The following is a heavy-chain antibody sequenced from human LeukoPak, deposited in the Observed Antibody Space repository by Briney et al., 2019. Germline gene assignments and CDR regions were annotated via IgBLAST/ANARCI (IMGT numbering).Heavy chain of an antibody. D-gene: IGHD6-13*01. Sequence: PSETLSLTCTVSGGSVSSGSYYWSWIRQPPGKGLEWIGYIYYSGSTNYNPSLKSRVTISVDTSKNQFSLKLSSVTAADTAVYYCARGGGSSWYAGDYYFDYWGQGTLVTVSS. CDR1: GGSVSSGSYY. CDR2: IYYSGST. J-gene: IGHJ4*02. V-gene: IGHV4-61*01. CDR3: ARGGGSSWYAGDYYFDY.